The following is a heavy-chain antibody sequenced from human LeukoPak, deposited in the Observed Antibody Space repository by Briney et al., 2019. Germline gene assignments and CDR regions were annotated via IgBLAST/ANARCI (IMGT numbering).Heavy chain of an antibody. D-gene: IGHD6-19*01. J-gene: IGHJ4*02. Sequence: SETLSLTCTVSGGSISSYYWSWIRQPPGKGLEWLGYIFYSGSTTYNPSLKSRVTISVDTSKHQFSLKLSSVTAADTAAYYCARHLLGGWYGIDYWGQGTLVTVSS. V-gene: IGHV4-59*08. CDR1: GGSISSYY. CDR3: ARHLLGGWYGIDY. CDR2: IFYSGST.